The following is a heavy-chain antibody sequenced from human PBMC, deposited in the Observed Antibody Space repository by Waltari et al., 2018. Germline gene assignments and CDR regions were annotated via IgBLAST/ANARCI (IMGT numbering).Heavy chain of an antibody. CDR2: INHSGST. V-gene: IGHV4-34*01. CDR1: GGSFSGYY. J-gene: IGHJ4*02. Sequence: QVQLQQWGAGLLKPSETLSLPCAVYGGSFSGYYCSWLRQPPGKGLEWIGEINHSGSTNYNPSLKSRVTISVDTSKNQFSLKLSSVTAADTAVYYCARAPFEYSSSMYFDYWGQGTLVTVSS. D-gene: IGHD6-6*01. CDR3: ARAPFEYSSSMYFDY.